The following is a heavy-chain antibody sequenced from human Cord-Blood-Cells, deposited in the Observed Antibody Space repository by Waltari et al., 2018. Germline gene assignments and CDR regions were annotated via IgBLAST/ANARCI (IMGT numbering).Heavy chain of an antibody. CDR2: INHSGSN. D-gene: IGHD1-26*01. Sequence: QVQLQQWGAGLLKPSETLSLTCAVYGGSFSGYYCSWIRQRPGKGLEWIGEINHSGSNSDNPALKSRVTISVDTSKNQFSLKLSSVTAADTAVYYWARGRSWDGAFDIWGQGTMVTDSS. J-gene: IGHJ3*02. CDR1: GGSFSGYY. CDR3: ARGRSWDGAFDI. V-gene: IGHV4-34*01.